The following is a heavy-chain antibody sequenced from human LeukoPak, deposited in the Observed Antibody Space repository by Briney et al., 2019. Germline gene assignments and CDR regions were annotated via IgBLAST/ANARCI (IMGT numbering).Heavy chain of an antibody. V-gene: IGHV4-30-4*08. Sequence: SQTLSLTCTVSGGSINSRDYHWTWISQPPGKGLEWIGNIHYTGTTYYNPSLTNRVTISVDTSKNHFSLTLSSVTAADTAVYYCARVQALFVVVINAFDIWGQGTMVTVSS. D-gene: IGHD3-22*01. CDR1: GGSINSRDYH. J-gene: IGHJ3*02. CDR3: ARVQALFVVVINAFDI. CDR2: IHYTGTT.